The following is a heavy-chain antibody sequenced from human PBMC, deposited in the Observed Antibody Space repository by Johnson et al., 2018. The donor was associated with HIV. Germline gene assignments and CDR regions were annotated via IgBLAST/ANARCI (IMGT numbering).Heavy chain of an antibody. CDR3: ARDKRRWELLRDAFDI. CDR2: ISYDGSNK. CDR1: GFTFSSYP. Sequence: QVQLVESGGGVVQPGRSLRLSCAASGFTFSSYPIHWVRQAPGKGLEWVAVISYDGSNKYYADSVKGRFTISRDNSKNTLYLQMNSLRAEDTAVYYCARDKRRWELLRDAFDIWGQGTMVTVSS. J-gene: IGHJ3*02. V-gene: IGHV3-30-3*01. D-gene: IGHD1-26*01.